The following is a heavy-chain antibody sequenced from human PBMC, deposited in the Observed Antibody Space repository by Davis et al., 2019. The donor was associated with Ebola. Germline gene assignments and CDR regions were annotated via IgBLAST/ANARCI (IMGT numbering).Heavy chain of an antibody. CDR2: INPNSGGT. J-gene: IGHJ5*02. CDR1: GYTSTGYY. V-gene: IGHV1-2*02. Sequence: VSVKVSCKASGYTSTGYYMHWVRQAPGQGLEWMGWINPNSGGTNYAQKFQGRVTMTRDTSISTAYMELSRLRSDDTAVYYCARGPFEYSSSKWFDPWGQGTLVTVSS. D-gene: IGHD6-6*01. CDR3: ARGPFEYSSSKWFDP.